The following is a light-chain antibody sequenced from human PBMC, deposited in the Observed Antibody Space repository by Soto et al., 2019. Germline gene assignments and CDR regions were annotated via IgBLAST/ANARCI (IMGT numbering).Light chain of an antibody. CDR1: QSVSSN. V-gene: IGKV3-15*01. CDR3: QQYHSWPS. Sequence: IVLTQSPGTLSLSQGERATLSCRASQSVSSNLAWYQQKPGQAPRLLIYGASTRATGVTARFSGSGSGTEFTLTISSLQSEDFALYFCQQYHSWPSFGGGTKVDI. J-gene: IGKJ4*01. CDR2: GAS.